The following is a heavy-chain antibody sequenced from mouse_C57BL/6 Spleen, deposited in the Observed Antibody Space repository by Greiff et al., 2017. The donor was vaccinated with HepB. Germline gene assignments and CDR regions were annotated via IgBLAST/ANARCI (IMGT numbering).Heavy chain of an antibody. CDR1: GYTFTSYW. J-gene: IGHJ1*03. V-gene: IGHV1-69*01. D-gene: IGHD1-1*01. Sequence: VQLQQPGAELVMPGASVKLSCKASGYTFTSYWMHWVKQRPGQGLEWIGEIDPSDSYTNYNQKFKGKSTLTVDKSSSTAYMQLSSLTSEDSAVYYCARLGSRRYFDVWGTGTTVTVSS. CDR3: ARLGSRRYFDV. CDR2: IDPSDSYT.